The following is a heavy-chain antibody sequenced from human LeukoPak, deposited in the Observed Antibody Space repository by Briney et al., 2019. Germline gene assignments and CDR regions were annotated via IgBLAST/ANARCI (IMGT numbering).Heavy chain of an antibody. D-gene: IGHD2-21*02. Sequence: GGSLRLSCAASGFTFSSYTMYWVRQTPGKGLEWVAVISYDGTNQYYADSVKGRFTISRDNSKNTLYLQMNSLRAEDTAVYYCAKGVKHIVVVTAQHYFDYWGQGTLVTVSS. CDR1: GFTFSSYT. J-gene: IGHJ4*02. CDR3: AKGVKHIVVVTAQHYFDY. V-gene: IGHV3-30*04. CDR2: ISYDGTNQ.